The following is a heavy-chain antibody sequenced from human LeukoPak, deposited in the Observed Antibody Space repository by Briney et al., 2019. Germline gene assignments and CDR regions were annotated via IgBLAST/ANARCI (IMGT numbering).Heavy chain of an antibody. CDR1: GYTFTGYF. D-gene: IGHD1-26*01. CDR2: ISAYNGNT. Sequence: ASVKVSCKASGYTFTGYFMHWVRQAPGQGLEWMGWISAYNGNTNYAQKLQGRVTMTTDTSTSTAYMELRSLRSDDTAVYYCARGWDPVAFDIWGQGTMVTVSS. CDR3: ARGWDPVAFDI. V-gene: IGHV1-18*04. J-gene: IGHJ3*02.